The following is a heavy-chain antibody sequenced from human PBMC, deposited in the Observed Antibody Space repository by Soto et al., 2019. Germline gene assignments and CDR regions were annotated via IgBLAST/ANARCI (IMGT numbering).Heavy chain of an antibody. J-gene: IGHJ3*02. CDR2: IYYSGST. Sequence: SETLSLACTVSGGSISSSNYYWGWIRQAPGKGLEWIGSIYYSGSTYYNPSLKSRVTISVDTSKNQFSLNLSSVTAADTAVYYCARHRGYCTSTSCYPYDGFDTWGQGRMVS. CDR1: GGSISSSNYY. D-gene: IGHD2-2*01. V-gene: IGHV4-39*01. CDR3: ARHRGYCTSTSCYPYDGFDT.